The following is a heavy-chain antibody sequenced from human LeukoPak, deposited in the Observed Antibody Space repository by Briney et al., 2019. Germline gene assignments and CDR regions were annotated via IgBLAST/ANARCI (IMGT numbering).Heavy chain of an antibody. CDR3: ARDQFSSGAYFDS. D-gene: IGHD6-19*01. CDR1: GFTVSSNY. J-gene: IGHJ4*02. Sequence: GGSLRLSCAASGFTVSSNYMSWVRQAPGKGLECVSIIYSGDSTYYADSVKGRFTISRDNSKNTLYLQVNSLRVEDTAVYYCARDQFSSGAYFDSWGRGTLVTVSS. CDR2: IYSGDST. V-gene: IGHV3-53*01.